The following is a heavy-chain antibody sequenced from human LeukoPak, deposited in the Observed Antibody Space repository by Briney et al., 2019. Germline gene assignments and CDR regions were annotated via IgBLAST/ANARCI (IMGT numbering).Heavy chain of an antibody. D-gene: IGHD2-2*03. CDR2: ISSSSSYI. V-gene: IGHV3-21*01. Sequence: PGGSLRLSCAASGFTFSSYSMNWVRQAPGKGLEWVSSISSSSSYIYYADSVKGRFTISRDNAKNSLYLQMNSLRAEDTAVYYCARDGYCSSTSCYPSGYYYGMDVWGQGTTVTVSS. CDR3: ARDGYCSSTSCYPSGYYYGMDV. CDR1: GFTFSSYS. J-gene: IGHJ6*02.